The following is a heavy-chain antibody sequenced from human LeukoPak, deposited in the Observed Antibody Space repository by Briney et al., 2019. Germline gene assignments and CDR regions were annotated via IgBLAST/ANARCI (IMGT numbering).Heavy chain of an antibody. CDR3: AREKSGYDY. Sequence: ASVKVSCKASGYTFTSYGMRWVRQAPGQGLEWMGWISAYNGNTKSAQKLQGRVTMTTDTYTSRAYMELRSLRSDDTAVYYCAREKSGYDYWLEGTLVTVSS. CDR2: ISAYNGNT. CDR1: GYTFTSYG. J-gene: IGHJ4*02. V-gene: IGHV1-18*01. D-gene: IGHD3-3*01.